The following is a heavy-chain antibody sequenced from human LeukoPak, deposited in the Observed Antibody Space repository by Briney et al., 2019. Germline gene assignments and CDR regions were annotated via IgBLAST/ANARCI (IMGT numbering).Heavy chain of an antibody. J-gene: IGHJ3*02. CDR1: GYSFTSYW. CDR3: ARQGRIVVVTTTHDAFDI. CDR2: IDPSDSYT. D-gene: IGHD2-21*02. Sequence: EESLRISCKGSGYSFTSYWISWVRQMPGKGLEWMGRIDPSDSYTNYSPSFQGQVTISVDKSISTAYLQWSSLKASDTAMYYCARQGRIVVVTTTHDAFDIWGQGTMVTVSS. V-gene: IGHV5-10-1*04.